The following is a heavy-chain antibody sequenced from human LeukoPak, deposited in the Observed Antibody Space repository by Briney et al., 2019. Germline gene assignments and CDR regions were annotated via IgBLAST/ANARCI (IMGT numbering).Heavy chain of an antibody. D-gene: IGHD2/OR15-2a*01. CDR3: AGVRHDPLEYYYYIDV. V-gene: IGHV4-34*01. Sequence: SETLSLTCAVYGDSLSRYYWTWIRQSPGKGLEWLGEINPSGSPDYNPSLKSRATISVDTSKNQFSLRLASVTAADTAVYYCAGVRHDPLEYYYYIDVWGKGTTVTVSS. CDR2: INPSGSP. CDR1: GDSLSRYY. J-gene: IGHJ6*03.